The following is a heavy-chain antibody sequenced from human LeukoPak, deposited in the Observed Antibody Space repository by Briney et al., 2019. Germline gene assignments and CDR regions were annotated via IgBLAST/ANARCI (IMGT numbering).Heavy chain of an antibody. V-gene: IGHV1-18*01. CDR1: GYTFSNFG. CDR2: ISGNNDNP. CDR3: ARDGTSTDDY. J-gene: IGHJ4*02. Sequence: ASVRVSCKASGYTFSNFGINWVRQAPGQGLEWMGWISGNNDNPNYGQKFQGRFTVTTDSSTNTAYMELRDLRFDDTAVYYCARDGTSTDDYWGQGTLVTVSS. D-gene: IGHD2-2*01.